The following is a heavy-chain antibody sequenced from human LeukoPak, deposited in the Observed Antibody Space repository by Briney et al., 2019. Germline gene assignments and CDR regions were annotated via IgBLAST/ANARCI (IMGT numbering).Heavy chain of an antibody. CDR2: IKQNGSKK. J-gene: IGHJ4*02. D-gene: IGHD5-24*01. CDR3: TRVGYIDEGIDY. V-gene: IGHV3-7*04. Sequence: GGSLRLSCVASGFPFSSYWMTRVRQAPGKGLEWVANIKQNGSKKSYVDSVKGRFTISRDNAKNSLYLQMNSLRAEDTAIYYCTRVGYIDEGIDYWGQGTLVTVSS. CDR1: GFPFSSYW.